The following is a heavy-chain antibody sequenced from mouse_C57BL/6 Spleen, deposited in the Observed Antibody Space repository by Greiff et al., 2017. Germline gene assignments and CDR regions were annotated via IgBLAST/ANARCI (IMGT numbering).Heavy chain of an antibody. V-gene: IGHV1-82*01. D-gene: IGHD2-4*01. CDR3: AREEDYDGAY. Sequence: VKLMESGPELVKPGASVKLSCKASGYAFSSSWMNWVKPRPGKGLEWIGRIYPGAGDTNYNGQFKGKATLTADKSSSTAYMQLSSLTTEDSAVYYCAREEDYDGAYWGQGTLVTVSA. CDR2: IYPGAGDT. J-gene: IGHJ3*01. CDR1: GYAFSSSW.